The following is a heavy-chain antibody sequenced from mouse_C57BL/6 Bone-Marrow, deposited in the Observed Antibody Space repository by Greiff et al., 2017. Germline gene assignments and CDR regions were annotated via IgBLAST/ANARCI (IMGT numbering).Heavy chain of an antibody. CDR3: ATISWLLPLVDY. CDR1: GYAFTNYL. CDR2: INPGSGGT. D-gene: IGHD2-3*01. J-gene: IGHJ4*01. V-gene: IGHV1-54*01. Sequence: VQGVESGAELVRPGTSVKVSCKACGYAFTNYLIEWVKQRPGQGLEWIGVINPGSGGTNYNEKFKGKATLTADKSSSTAYMQLSSLTSEDSAVYFCATISWLLPLVDYWGQGTSVTVSS.